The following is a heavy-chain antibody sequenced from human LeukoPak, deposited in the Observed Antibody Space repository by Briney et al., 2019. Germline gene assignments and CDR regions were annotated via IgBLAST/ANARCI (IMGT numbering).Heavy chain of an antibody. Sequence: GGSLRLSCAASGFTFSSYGMHWVRQAPGKGLEWVAVISYDGSNKYYADSVKGRFTISRDNSKNTLCLQMNSLRAEDTAVYYCAKDEIAVAGTSPAYWGQGTLVTVSS. D-gene: IGHD6-19*01. V-gene: IGHV3-30*18. CDR1: GFTFSSYG. CDR2: ISYDGSNK. J-gene: IGHJ4*02. CDR3: AKDEIAVAGTSPAY.